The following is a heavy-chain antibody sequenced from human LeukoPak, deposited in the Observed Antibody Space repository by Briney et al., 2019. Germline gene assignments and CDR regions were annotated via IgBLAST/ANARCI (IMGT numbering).Heavy chain of an antibody. CDR3: AKTSMVMNFDY. CDR2: ISSTTSYI. Sequence: PGGSLRLSCTTSGFTFSSYAMHWVRQAPGKGLEWVSSISSTTSYIYYADSVKGRFTNSRDNAKNKLYLQMNSLRAEDTAVYYCAKTSMVMNFDYWGQGTLVTVSS. D-gene: IGHD5-18*01. CDR1: GFTFSSYA. J-gene: IGHJ4*02. V-gene: IGHV3-21*01.